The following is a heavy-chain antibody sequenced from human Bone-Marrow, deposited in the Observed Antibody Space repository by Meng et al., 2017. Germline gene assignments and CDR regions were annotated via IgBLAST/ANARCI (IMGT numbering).Heavy chain of an antibody. CDR2: IYYTGTT. CDR3: ARRPEWLGYFDY. Sequence: VQLQESGPGLVKPSQTLSLTCTVSGGSISSGDYYWSWIRQPPGKGLEWIGYIYYTGTTYYNPSLKSRLTISVDTSKNQFSLKLSSVTAADTAVYYCARRPEWLGYFDYWGQGTLVTVSS. V-gene: IGHV4-30-4*08. J-gene: IGHJ4*02. D-gene: IGHD3-3*01. CDR1: GGSISSGDYY.